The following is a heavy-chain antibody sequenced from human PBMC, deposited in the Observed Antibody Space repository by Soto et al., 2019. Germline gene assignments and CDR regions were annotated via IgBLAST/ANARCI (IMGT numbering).Heavy chain of an antibody. J-gene: IGHJ4*02. V-gene: IGHV3-66*01. CDR1: GFTVSTNY. CDR3: ARVTWATRFFHY. CDR2: IYDDGST. Sequence: EVQLVESGGGLVQPGDSLRLSCAASGFTVSTNYMTWVRQAPGKGLEWVSIIYDDGSTYYADSVKGRFTISRDNSKSTLYLQMNRLRAEDTAVYWCARVTWATRFFHYWGRGTLVSVSS. D-gene: IGHD3-16*01.